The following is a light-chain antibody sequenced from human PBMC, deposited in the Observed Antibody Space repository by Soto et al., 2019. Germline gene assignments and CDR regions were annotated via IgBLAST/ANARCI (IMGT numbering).Light chain of an antibody. V-gene: IGLV2-11*01. CDR3: CSYAGSYTFYV. CDR1: SSDVESYNL. CDR2: DVS. Sequence: SLLTQPSSVSGSPGQSITISCTGTSSDVESYNLVSWYQQHPGKAPKVMIYDVSKRPSGVPDRFSGSKSGNTASLTLSGLQAEDEADYYCCSYAGSYTFYVFGTGTKVTVL. J-gene: IGLJ1*01.